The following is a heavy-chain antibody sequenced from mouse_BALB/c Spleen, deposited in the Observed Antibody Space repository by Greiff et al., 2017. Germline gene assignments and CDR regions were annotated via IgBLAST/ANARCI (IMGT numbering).Heavy chain of an antibody. D-gene: IGHD2-1*01. V-gene: IGHV1-14*01. CDR3: ALGVYYGNYEYFDV. J-gene: IGHJ1*01. Sequence: VQLKQSGPELVKPGASVKMSCKASGYTFTSYVMHWVKQKPGQGLEWIGYINPYNDGTKYNEKFKGKATLTSDKSSSTAYMELSSLTSEDSAVYYCALGVYYGNYEYFDVWGAGTTVTVSS. CDR2: INPYNDGT. CDR1: GYTFTSYV.